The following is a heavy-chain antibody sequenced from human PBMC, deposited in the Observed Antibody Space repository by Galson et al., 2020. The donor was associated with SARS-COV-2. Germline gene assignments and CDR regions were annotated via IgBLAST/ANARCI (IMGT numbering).Heavy chain of an antibody. J-gene: IGHJ6*02. CDR1: GFTISSNY. D-gene: IGHD4-4*01. CDR3: ARDLQYYGMYV. V-gene: IGHV3-53*01. CDR2: TYSGGNT. Sequence: QLGASMKISCAASGFTISSNYMSWLHQAPGKRLEWVSVTYSGGNTYYADSVKGRFTISRDNSKNTLYLQMNSLRAEDTAVYYCARDLQYYGMYVCGQGTTVTVAS.